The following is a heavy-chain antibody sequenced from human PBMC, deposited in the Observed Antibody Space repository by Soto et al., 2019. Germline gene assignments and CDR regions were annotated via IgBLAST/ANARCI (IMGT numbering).Heavy chain of an antibody. CDR3: ARGSPQDDSSSYPVSYYFDY. CDR2: IWYDGSNK. Sequence: QVQLVESGGGVVQPGRSLRLSCAASGFTFSSYGMHWVRQAPGKGLEWVAVIWYDGSNKYYADSVKGRFTISRDNSKNTLYLQMNSLRAEDTAVYYCARGSPQDDSSSYPVSYYFDYWGQGTLVTVSS. J-gene: IGHJ4*02. V-gene: IGHV3-33*01. D-gene: IGHD3-22*01. CDR1: GFTFSSYG.